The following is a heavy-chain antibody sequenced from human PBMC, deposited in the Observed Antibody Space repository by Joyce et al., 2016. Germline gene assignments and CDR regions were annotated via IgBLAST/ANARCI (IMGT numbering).Heavy chain of an antibody. V-gene: IGHV1-58*03. CDR2: IVVDSGDT. D-gene: IGHD3-10*01. CDR3: AADGALGRGVIQTHYYGMDV. Sequence: QMQLVQSGPEMKKPGTSVKVSCRASGFTFTTSAVQWVRQGRGQRLEGVGRIVVDSGDTNYAQMCQERVTITRDMSTRTVYMELISLTSEDTAVYYCAADGALGRGVIQTHYYGMDVWGQGTTVTVSS. J-gene: IGHJ6*02. CDR1: GFTFTTSA.